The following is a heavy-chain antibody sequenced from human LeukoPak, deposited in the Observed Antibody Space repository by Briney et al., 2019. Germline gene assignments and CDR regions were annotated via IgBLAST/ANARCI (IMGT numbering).Heavy chain of an antibody. V-gene: IGHV3-30*04. D-gene: IGHD3-10*01. CDR3: ARGRRMTMVRGAQSFDY. CDR2: ISYDGSNK. Sequence: GGSLRLSCAASGFTFSSYAMHWVRQAPGKGLEWVAVISYDGSNKYYADSVKGRFTISRDNSKNTLYLQMNSLRAEDTAVYYCARGRRMTMVRGAQSFDYWGQGTLVTVSS. J-gene: IGHJ4*02. CDR1: GFTFSSYA.